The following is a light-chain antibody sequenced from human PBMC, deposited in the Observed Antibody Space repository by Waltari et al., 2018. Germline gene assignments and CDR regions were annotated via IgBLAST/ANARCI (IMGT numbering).Light chain of an antibody. V-gene: IGKV1-33*01. CDR1: QDISNY. CDR3: QQYDNLPLFT. CDR2: DAS. J-gene: IGKJ3*01. Sequence: DIQMTQSPSSLSASVGDRVTITCQASQDISNYLNWYQQKPGKAPKLLIYDASNLETGVPSSFSGSGSGTDFTFTISSLQPEDIATYYCQQYDNLPLFTFGPGTKVDIK.